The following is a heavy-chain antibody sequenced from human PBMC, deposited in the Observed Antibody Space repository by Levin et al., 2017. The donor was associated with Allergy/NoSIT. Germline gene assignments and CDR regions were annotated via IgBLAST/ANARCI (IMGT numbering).Heavy chain of an antibody. J-gene: IGHJ4*02. CDR1: GGSIRSSY. Sequence: SQTLSLTCTVSGGSIRSSYWSWIRQPPGKGLEWIGYIYYSGSTNYNPSLKSRVTISVDTSKNQFSLKLSSVTAADTAVYYCARAIARYSGYDYWGQGTLVTVSS. V-gene: IGHV4-59*01. CDR2: IYYSGST. D-gene: IGHD5-12*01. CDR3: ARAIARYSGYDY.